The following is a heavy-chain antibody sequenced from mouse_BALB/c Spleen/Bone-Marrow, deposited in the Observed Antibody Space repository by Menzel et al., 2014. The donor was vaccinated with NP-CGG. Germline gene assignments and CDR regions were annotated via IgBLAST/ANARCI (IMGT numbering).Heavy chain of an antibody. CDR2: IDPANGNT. CDR3: ALYYDYDVGY. CDR1: GFNIKDTY. J-gene: IGHJ2*01. V-gene: IGHV14-3*02. D-gene: IGHD2-4*01. Sequence: VHVKQSGAELVKPGASVKLSCTASGFNIKDTYMHWVKQGPEQGLEWIGRIDPANGNTKYDPKFQGKATITADTSSNTAYLQLSSLTSEDTAVYYCALYYDYDVGYWCQGTTLTVSS.